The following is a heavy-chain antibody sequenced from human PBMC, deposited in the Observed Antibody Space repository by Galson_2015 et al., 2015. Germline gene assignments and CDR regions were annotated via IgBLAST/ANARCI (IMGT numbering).Heavy chain of an antibody. Sequence: SVKVSCKVSEYSLSELSMHWVRQGPEKRLEWIGGFDPEDGEVVYAQKFEGRVIMTEDKSKDTAFLELKSLSSEDTAIYYCSTDHTVAIRGRYCRGGSCFNSWGQGTLVTVSS. J-gene: IGHJ5*01. CDR3: STDHTVAIRGRYCRGGSCFNS. CDR2: FDPEDGEV. D-gene: IGHD2-15*01. CDR1: EYSLSELS. V-gene: IGHV1-24*01.